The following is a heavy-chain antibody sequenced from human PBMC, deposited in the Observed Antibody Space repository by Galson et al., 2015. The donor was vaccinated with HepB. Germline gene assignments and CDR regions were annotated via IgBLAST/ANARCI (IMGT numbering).Heavy chain of an antibody. V-gene: IGHV5-10-1*01. D-gene: IGHD2-15*01. CDR3: ARGYCSGGSCYNDFDY. J-gene: IGHJ4*02. CDR1: GYSFTSYW. CDR2: IDPSDSYT. Sequence: QSGAEVKKPGESLRISCKGSGYSFTSYWISWVRQMPGKGLEWMGRIDPSDSYTNYSPSFQGHVTISADKSISTAYLQWTSLKASDTAMYYCARGYCSGGSCYNDFDYWGQGTPVTVSS.